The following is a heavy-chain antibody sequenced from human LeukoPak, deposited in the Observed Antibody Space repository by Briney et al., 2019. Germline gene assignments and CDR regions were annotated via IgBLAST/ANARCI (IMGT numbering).Heavy chain of an antibody. CDR2: INGCGDDT. CDR1: SGFA. Sequence: GGSLRLSCAAFSGFAMSWVRQAPGKRLEWVSAINGCGDDTYYPDSVKGRFTISRDNSNNTLYLQMNSPRADDTAVYYCAKGHRESSSFFDSWGQGIPVTVSS. J-gene: IGHJ4*02. V-gene: IGHV3-23*01. CDR3: AKGHRESSSFFDS.